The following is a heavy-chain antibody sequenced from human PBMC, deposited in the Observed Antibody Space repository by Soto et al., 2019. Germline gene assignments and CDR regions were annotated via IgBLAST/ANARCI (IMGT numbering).Heavy chain of an antibody. Sequence: SETLSLTCTVSGGSISSYYWSWIRQPPGKGLEWIGYIYYSGSTNYNPSLKSRVTISVVTSKNQFSLKLGAVTASDTAVYYCARMEGSREGLPLYSFDFWGQGTPVTVSA. CDR3: ARMEGSREGLPLYSFDF. V-gene: IGHV4-59*01. CDR2: IYYSGST. J-gene: IGHJ4*02. D-gene: IGHD2-15*01. CDR1: GGSISSYY.